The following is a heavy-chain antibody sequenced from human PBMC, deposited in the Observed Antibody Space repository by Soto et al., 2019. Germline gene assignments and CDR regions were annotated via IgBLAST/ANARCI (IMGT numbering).Heavy chain of an antibody. Sequence: QAQLVQSGAEVTKPGASVKISCKASGYMFTTLPIHWLRKAPGQGLEWMGWINTANGDTKYSLKYEGRITLTRDPSTFTTYLELTTLTSEDTAVYFCARDRHPTAYYVNDAFNVWGQGTMISVSS. V-gene: IGHV1-3*04. CDR2: INTANGDT. CDR3: ARDRHPTAYYVNDAFNV. J-gene: IGHJ3*01. D-gene: IGHD3-10*02. CDR1: GYMFTTLP.